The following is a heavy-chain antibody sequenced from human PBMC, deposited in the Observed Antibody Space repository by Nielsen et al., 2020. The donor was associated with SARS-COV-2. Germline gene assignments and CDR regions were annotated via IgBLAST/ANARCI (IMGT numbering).Heavy chain of an antibody. J-gene: IGHJ4*02. D-gene: IGHD2-21*02. V-gene: IGHV5-51*01. CDR3: ARAYCGGDCYSGYYFDY. CDR1: GYSFTSYW. Sequence: GESLKISCPGSGYSFTSYWIGWVRRIPGKGLEWMGIIYPGDADTSYSPSFQGQVTISADKSISTAYLQWSNLKASETAMYYCARAYCGGDCYSGYYFDYWGQGTLVTVSS. CDR2: IYPGDADT.